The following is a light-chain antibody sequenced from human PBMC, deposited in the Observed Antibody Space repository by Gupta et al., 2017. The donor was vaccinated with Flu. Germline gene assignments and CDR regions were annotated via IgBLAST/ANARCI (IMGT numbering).Light chain of an antibody. CDR2: EVT. Sequence: VTITGTGTSSDVGDYKYVYQYQPHPGQTPKLMIYEVTTRAAGVPVRFSSSKSDNTASLTVSEPEDEDEDDYYCHANARSNNWVFGGGTKLTVL. J-gene: IGLJ3*02. CDR3: HANARSNNWV. CDR1: SSDVGDYKY. V-gene: IGLV2-8*01.